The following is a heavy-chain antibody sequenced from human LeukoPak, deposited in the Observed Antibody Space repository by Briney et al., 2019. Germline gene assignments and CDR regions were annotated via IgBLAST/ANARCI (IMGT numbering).Heavy chain of an antibody. V-gene: IGHV4-39*07. CDR3: ARDNNPIWFGDPTGQGVGVFDY. Sequence: PSETLSLTCTVSGGSISSSSYYWGWIRQPPGKGLEWIGSIYYSGSTYYNPSLKSRVTISVDTSKNQFSLKLSSVTAADTAVYYCARDNNPIWFGDPTGQGVGVFDYWGQGTLVTVSS. J-gene: IGHJ4*02. D-gene: IGHD3-10*01. CDR1: GGSISSSSYY. CDR2: IYYSGST.